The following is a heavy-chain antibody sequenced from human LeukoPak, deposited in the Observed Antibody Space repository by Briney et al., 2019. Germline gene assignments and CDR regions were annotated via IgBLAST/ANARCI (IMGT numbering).Heavy chain of an antibody. V-gene: IGHV1-18*01. J-gene: IGHJ3*02. CDR3: ASRYGDYAHDAFDI. Sequence: ASVKVSCKASGYTFTSYGISWVQQAPGQGLEWMGWISAYNGNTNYAQKLQGRVTMTTDTSTSTAYMELRSLRSDDTAVYYCASRYGDYAHDAFDIWGQGTMVTVSS. CDR2: ISAYNGNT. D-gene: IGHD4-17*01. CDR1: GYTFTSYG.